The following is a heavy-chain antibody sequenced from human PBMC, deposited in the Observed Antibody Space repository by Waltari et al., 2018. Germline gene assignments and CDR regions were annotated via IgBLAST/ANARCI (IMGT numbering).Heavy chain of an antibody. J-gene: IGHJ6*03. CDR2: INHSGST. D-gene: IGHD3-3*01. CDR3: ARGSAYYDFWSGYPGRSYYMDV. Sequence: QVQLQQWGAGLLKPSETLSLTCAVYGGSFSGYYWSWIRQPPGKGLEWIGEINHSGSTNYNPSLKSRVTISVDTSKNQFSRKLSSVTAADTAVYYCARGSAYYDFWSGYPGRSYYMDVWGKGTTVTISS. CDR1: GGSFSGYY. V-gene: IGHV4-34*01.